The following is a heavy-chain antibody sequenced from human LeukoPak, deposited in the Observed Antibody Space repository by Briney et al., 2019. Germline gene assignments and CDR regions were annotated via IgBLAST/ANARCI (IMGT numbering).Heavy chain of an antibody. Sequence: SETLSLTCTVSGGSISSYYWSWIRQPPGKGLEWIGYIYYSGSTNYNPSLKSRVTISVDTSKNQFSLKLSSVTAADTAVYYCARDGLYGSGSYHDYYGMDVWGQGTTVTVSS. D-gene: IGHD3-10*01. V-gene: IGHV4-59*01. CDR3: ARDGLYGSGSYHDYYGMDV. CDR1: GGSISSYY. J-gene: IGHJ6*02. CDR2: IYYSGST.